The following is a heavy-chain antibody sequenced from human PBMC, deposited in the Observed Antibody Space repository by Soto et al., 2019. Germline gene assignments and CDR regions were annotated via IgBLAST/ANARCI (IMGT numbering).Heavy chain of an antibody. V-gene: IGHV4-59*08. CDR2: IYYSGST. CDR3: ARRYGSAIDY. D-gene: IGHD1-26*01. J-gene: IGHJ4*02. Sequence: QVQLQESGPGLVKPSETLFLTCTVSGGSIRSYYWSWIRQPPGKGLEWIGYIYYSGSTNYNPSLKSRVTISVDTSKNQFSLKLSSVTAADTAVYYCARRYGSAIDYWGQGTLVTVSS. CDR1: GGSIRSYY.